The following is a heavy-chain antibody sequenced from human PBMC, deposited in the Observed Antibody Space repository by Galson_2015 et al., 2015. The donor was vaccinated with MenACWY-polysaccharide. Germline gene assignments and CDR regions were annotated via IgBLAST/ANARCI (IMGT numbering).Heavy chain of an antibody. CDR2: ISSSSSTI. Sequence: SLRLSCAASGFTFSSYSMNWVRQAPGKGLEWVSYISSSSSTIYYADSVKGRFTISRDNAKNSLYLQMNSLRAEDTAVYYCARVVWVTRTTFYFDYWGQGTLVTVSS. CDR1: GFTFSSYS. J-gene: IGHJ4*02. CDR3: ARVVWVTRTTFYFDY. V-gene: IGHV3-48*01. D-gene: IGHD1-20*01.